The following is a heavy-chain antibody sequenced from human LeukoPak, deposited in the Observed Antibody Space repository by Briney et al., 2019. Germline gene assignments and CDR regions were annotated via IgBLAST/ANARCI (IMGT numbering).Heavy chain of an antibody. CDR2: IYYRGST. V-gene: IGHV4-59*08. Sequence: SETLSLTCTVSGGSISSYYWSWIRQPPGKGLEWIGYIYYRGSTNYNPSLKSRVTISVDTSKNQFSLKLSSVTAADTAVYYCARGATQWFFDYWGQGTLVTVSS. J-gene: IGHJ4*02. CDR3: ARGATQWFFDY. D-gene: IGHD1-26*01. CDR1: GGSISSYY.